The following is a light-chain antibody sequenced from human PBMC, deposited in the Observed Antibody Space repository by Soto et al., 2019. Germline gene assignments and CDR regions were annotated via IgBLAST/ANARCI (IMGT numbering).Light chain of an antibody. J-gene: IGKJ3*01. V-gene: IGKV3-20*01. CDR2: GAS. CDR3: QQYGRSPLT. Sequence: EIVLTQSPGTLSLSPGERATLSCRASQSVSSNNLAWYQQRPGQAPRVVIYGASTMATGIPERFSGSGSGTDFTLTISRLEPEDFAVYYCQQYGRSPLTFGPGTKVDIK. CDR1: QSVSSNN.